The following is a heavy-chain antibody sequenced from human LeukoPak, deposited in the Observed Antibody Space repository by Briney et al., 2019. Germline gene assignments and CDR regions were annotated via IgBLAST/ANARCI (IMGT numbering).Heavy chain of an antibody. J-gene: IGHJ4*02. CDR1: GGSIMYYY. V-gene: IGHV4-59*01. Sequence: PSETPSLTCTVSGGSIMYYYWSWIRQSPGRGLEWLGYIYYNGSTNYNPSLKSRLTISVDTSKNQFSLKVTSVTAADSAVYYCARKGGLFDYWGQGTLVTVSS. D-gene: IGHD2-15*01. CDR2: IYYNGST. CDR3: ARKGGLFDY.